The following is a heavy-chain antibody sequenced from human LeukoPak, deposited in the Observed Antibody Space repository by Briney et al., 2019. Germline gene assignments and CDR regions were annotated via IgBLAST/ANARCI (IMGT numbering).Heavy chain of an antibody. V-gene: IGHV4-4*07. CDR1: GGSISSYY. J-gene: IGHJ4*02. CDR3: ARDRAGVFGVVIIDY. D-gene: IGHD3-3*01. CDR2: IYTSGST. Sequence: PSETLSLTCTVSGGSISSYYWSWIRQPAGKGLERIGRIYTSGSTNYNPSLKSRVTMSVDTSKNQFSLKLSSVTAADTAVYYCARDRAGVFGVVIIDYWGQGTLVTVSS.